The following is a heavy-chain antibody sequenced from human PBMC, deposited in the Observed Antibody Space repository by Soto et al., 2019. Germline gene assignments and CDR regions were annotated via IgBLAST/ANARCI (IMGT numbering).Heavy chain of an antibody. CDR2: ISYDGSNK. Sequence: GGSLRLSCAASGFTFSSYAMHWVRQAPGKGLEWVAVISYDGSNKYYADSVKGRFTISRDNSKNTLYLKMNSLRAEDTEVYYCVRYGDDFWSGYYTYYYYGMDVWGQGTTVTVSS. V-gene: IGHV3-30-3*01. D-gene: IGHD3-3*01. CDR1: GFTFSSYA. CDR3: VRYGDDFWSGYYTYYYYGMDV. J-gene: IGHJ6*02.